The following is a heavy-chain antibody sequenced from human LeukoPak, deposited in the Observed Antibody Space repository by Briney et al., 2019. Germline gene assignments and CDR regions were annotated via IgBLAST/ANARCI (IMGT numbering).Heavy chain of an antibody. CDR2: INPNSGDT. J-gene: IGHJ5*02. V-gene: IGHV1-2*02. D-gene: IGHD1-1*01. CDR3: ARAEVRYWNQGGKNWFDP. CDR1: GYTFTDYY. Sequence: ASVKVSCKASGYTFTDYYMHWVRQTPGQGLEWMGWINPNSGDTNYAQKFQGRGTMTRYTSISTAYMELSRLRSDDTAVYYCARAEVRYWNQGGKNWFDPWGQGTLVTVSS.